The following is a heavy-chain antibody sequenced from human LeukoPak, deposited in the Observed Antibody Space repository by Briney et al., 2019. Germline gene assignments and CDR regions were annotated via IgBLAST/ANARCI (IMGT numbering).Heavy chain of an antibody. CDR1: GLTVSSHA. CDR3: AKAFGGAVAGYFDY. D-gene: IGHD6-19*01. V-gene: IGHV3-23*01. CDR2: ISISGGTT. Sequence: PGGSLRLSCAASGLTVSSHAMSWVRQAPGKGLEWVSAISISGGTTYYADSVKGGFTISRDNSRNTLYLQMNSLRVDDTAVYYCAKAFGGAVAGYFDYWGQGTLVTVSS. J-gene: IGHJ4*02.